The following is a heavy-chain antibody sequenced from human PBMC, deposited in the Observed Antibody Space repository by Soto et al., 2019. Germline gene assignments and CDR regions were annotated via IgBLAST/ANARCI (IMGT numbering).Heavy chain of an antibody. J-gene: IGHJ4*02. D-gene: IGHD2-8*02. CDR1: GFTVSTFG. CDR2: ISRDGGTK. V-gene: IGHV3-30*03. Sequence: QVQLVESGGGVVQPGRSLRLSCAVSGFTVSTFGMHWVRQAPGKGLAWVAVISRDGGTKFYADSVKGRFTISRDDSSNTLFLEMNSLRGDDMAVYYCTGEVASGYWGQGTLVTVSS. CDR3: TGEVASGY.